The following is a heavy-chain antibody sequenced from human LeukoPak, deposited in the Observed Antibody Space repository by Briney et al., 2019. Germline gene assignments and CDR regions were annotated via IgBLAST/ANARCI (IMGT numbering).Heavy chain of an antibody. V-gene: IGHV1-69*04. CDR3: GRAYRRYGSGSYSHDYYYGMDV. CDR2: IIPIFGIA. CDR1: GGTLSRYV. D-gene: IGHD3-10*01. Sequence: SSVQVSCKASGGTLSRYVISWVRQAPGHGVEWMGRIIPIFGIANYPQKFQGRVTLTPDKSTSRAFMGLSSLRSEDTDVYYGGRAYRRYGSGSYSHDYYYGMDVWGRETTVTVSS. J-gene: IGHJ6*01.